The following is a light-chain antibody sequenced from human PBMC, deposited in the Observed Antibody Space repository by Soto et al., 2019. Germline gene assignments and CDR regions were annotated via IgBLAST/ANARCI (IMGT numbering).Light chain of an antibody. CDR1: SSDVGGHNS. V-gene: IGLV2-14*01. CDR2: NVS. CDR3: TSYTSSSTYV. J-gene: IGLJ1*01. Sequence: QSVLTQPASVSGSPGQSITISCPGTSSDVGGHNSVSWYQQHPGKAPKLMIYNVSNRPSGVSNRFSGSKSGNTASLTISGLLAEDEADYYCTSYTSSSTYVFGAGTKVTVL.